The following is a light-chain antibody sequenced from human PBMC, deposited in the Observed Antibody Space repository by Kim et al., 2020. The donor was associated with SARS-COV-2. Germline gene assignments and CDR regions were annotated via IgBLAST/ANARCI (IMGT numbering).Light chain of an antibody. V-gene: IGLV2-14*03. CDR2: DVS. J-gene: IGLJ3*02. Sequence: GQSITTSCTGTSSDVGGYNYVSWYQQHPGKAPKLMIYDVSNRPSGVSNRFSGSKSGNTASLTISGLHAEDEADYYCSSYTSSSTRVFGGGTQLTVL. CDR1: SSDVGGYNY. CDR3: SSYTSSSTRV.